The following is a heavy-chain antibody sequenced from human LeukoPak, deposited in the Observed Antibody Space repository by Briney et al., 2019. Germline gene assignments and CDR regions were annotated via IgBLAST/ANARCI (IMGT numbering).Heavy chain of an antibody. CDR1: GXTVSSKY. D-gene: IGHD2-15*01. CDR2: IYSDTST. Sequence: GGSLRLSCAASGXTVSSKYMCWVRQAPGKGLEWVSVIYSDTSTYYADSVKGRFTISRDNSKNTLYLQMNSLRAEDTGAYYCARVQGSGLFRWYWGQGTLVTVSS. V-gene: IGHV3-66*01. J-gene: IGHJ4*02. CDR3: ARVQGSGLFRWY.